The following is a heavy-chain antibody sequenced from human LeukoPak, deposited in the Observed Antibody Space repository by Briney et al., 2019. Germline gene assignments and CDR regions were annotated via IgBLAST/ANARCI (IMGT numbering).Heavy chain of an antibody. CDR3: ARGEVGATAHFDY. V-gene: IGHV1-2*06. CDR1: GYTFTGYY. D-gene: IGHD1-26*01. J-gene: IGHJ4*02. Sequence: ASVKVSCKASGYTFTGYYMHWVRQAPGQGLEWMGRINPNSGGTSSAQKFYGRVTMTRDTSISTAYMELSRLTSDDTAVYYCARGEVGATAHFDYWGQGTLVIVSS. CDR2: INPNSGGT.